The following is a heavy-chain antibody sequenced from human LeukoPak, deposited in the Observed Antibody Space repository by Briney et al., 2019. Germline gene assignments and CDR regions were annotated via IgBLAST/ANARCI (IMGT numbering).Heavy chain of an antibody. J-gene: IGHJ4*02. CDR1: GGSISSSSYY. V-gene: IGHV4-39*07. CDR2: IYYSGST. CDR3: ARDGYYYDSSFDY. D-gene: IGHD3-22*01. Sequence: SETLSLTCTVSGGSISSSSYYWGWIRQPPGKGLEWIGSIYYSGSTYYNPSLKSRVTISVDTSKNQFSLKLSSVTAADTAVYYCARDGYYYDSSFDYWGQGTLVTVSS.